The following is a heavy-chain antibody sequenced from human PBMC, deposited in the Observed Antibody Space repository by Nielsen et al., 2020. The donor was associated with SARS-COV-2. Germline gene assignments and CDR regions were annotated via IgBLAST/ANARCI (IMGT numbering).Heavy chain of an antibody. CDR3: ARVYSSSSLNY. CDR2: VNPSGIA. D-gene: IGHD6-6*01. J-gene: IGHJ4*02. Sequence: GSLRLSCAVYNGSFSGFHWSWIRQPPGKGLEWIGEVNPSGIANYHPSLKSRVTISVDTSKNQFSLKLSSVTAADTAVYYCARVYSSSSLNYWAQGTVVTVSS. CDR1: NGSFSGFH. V-gene: IGHV4-34*01.